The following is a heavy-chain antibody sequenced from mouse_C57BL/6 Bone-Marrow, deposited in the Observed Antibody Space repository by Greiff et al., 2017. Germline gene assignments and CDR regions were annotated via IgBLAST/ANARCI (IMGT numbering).Heavy chain of an antibody. J-gene: IGHJ3*01. Sequence: SGPGILQPSPTLSLSCSFSGFSLSTFGMGVGWIRPPSGKGLEWLAHLWWDDDKYYNPALKSPRTISKDTSKNPVFLKIANVDTADTATYYCARIPYYGNQRFAFWGQGTPVTVSA. CDR3: ARIPYYGNQRFAF. D-gene: IGHD2-10*01. V-gene: IGHV8-8*01. CDR1: GFSLSTFGMG. CDR2: LWWDDDK.